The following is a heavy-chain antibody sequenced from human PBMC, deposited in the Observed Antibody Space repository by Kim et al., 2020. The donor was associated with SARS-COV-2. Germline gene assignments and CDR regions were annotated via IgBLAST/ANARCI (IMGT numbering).Heavy chain of an antibody. CDR3: SRGLPKKYCRGGSCYVWFDP. Sequence: ASVKVSCKASGYTFTSYAMNWVRQAPGQGLEWMGWINTNTGNPTYAQGFTGRFVFSLDTSVSTAYLQISSLKAEDTAVYYCSRGLPKKYCRGGSCYVWFDPWGQGTLVTVSS. V-gene: IGHV7-4-1*02. D-gene: IGHD2-15*01. J-gene: IGHJ5*02. CDR2: INTNTGNP. CDR1: GYTFTSYA.